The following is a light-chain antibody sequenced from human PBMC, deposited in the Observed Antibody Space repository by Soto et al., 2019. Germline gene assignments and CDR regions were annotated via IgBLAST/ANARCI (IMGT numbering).Light chain of an antibody. CDR2: AAS. CDR1: QSISSY. V-gene: IGKV1-39*01. J-gene: IGKJ2*01. CDR3: QQSYSTRYT. Sequence: DIQMTQSPSSLSASVGDRVTITCRASQSISSYLNWYQQKPGKAPKLLIYAASSLQSGVSSRFSGSGSGTDFTLTISSLQPEDFETYYCQQSYSTRYTFGQGTKLEIK.